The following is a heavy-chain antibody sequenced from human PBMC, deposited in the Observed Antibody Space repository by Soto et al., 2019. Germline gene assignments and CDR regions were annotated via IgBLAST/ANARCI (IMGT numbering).Heavy chain of an antibody. CDR1: GGSISSGDYY. CDR3: VRDQSLVEFDF. V-gene: IGHV4-30-4*01. CDR2: IYYSGST. Sequence: PSETLTLTCTVSGGSISSGDYYWSWIRQPPGKGLEWIGYIYYSGSTYYNPSLKSRVTISRDNAKNSLFLQMNSLRVEDTAVYYCVRDQSLVEFDFWGQGTPVTVSS. J-gene: IGHJ4*02. D-gene: IGHD6-19*01.